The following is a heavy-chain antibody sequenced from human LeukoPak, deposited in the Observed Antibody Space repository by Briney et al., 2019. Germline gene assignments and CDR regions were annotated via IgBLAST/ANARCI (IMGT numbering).Heavy chain of an antibody. Sequence: SETLSLTCTVSGGSISSGGYYWSWIRQHPGKGLEWIGYIYYSGSTYYNPSLKSRVTISVDTSKNQFSLKLSSVTAADTAVYYCARAVGDGYNSDYWGQGTLVTVSS. J-gene: IGHJ4*02. CDR3: ARAVGDGYNSDY. CDR1: GGSISSGGYY. D-gene: IGHD5-12*01. V-gene: IGHV4-61*08. CDR2: IYYSGST.